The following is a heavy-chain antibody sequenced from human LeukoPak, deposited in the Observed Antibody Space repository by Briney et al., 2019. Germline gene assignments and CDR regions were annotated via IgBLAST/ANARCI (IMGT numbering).Heavy chain of an antibody. D-gene: IGHD3-22*01. J-gene: IGHJ6*03. Sequence: GASVKVSCKASGHTFTSYGISWVRQAPGQGLEWMGWISAYNGNTNYAQKLQGRVTMTTDTSTSTAYMELRSLRSDDTAVYYCARVFDSSGYYYYYYYMDVWGKGTTVTVSS. CDR1: GHTFTSYG. CDR2: ISAYNGNT. V-gene: IGHV1-18*01. CDR3: ARVFDSSGYYYYYYYMDV.